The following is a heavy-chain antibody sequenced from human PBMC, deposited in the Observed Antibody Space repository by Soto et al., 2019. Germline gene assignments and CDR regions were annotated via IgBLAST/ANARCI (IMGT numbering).Heavy chain of an antibody. CDR1: GVTFISYG. D-gene: IGHD3-10*01. CDR3: ARDFDGSGSYYNSYYYYYMDV. J-gene: IGHJ6*03. CDR2: IWYDGSNK. Sequence: GGSLRLSCAASGVTFISYGMHWVRQATGKGLEWVAVIWYDGSNKYYADSVKGRFTISRDNSKNTLYLQMNSLRAEDTAVYYCARDFDGSGSYYNSYYYYYMDVWGKGTTVTVSS. V-gene: IGHV3-33*01.